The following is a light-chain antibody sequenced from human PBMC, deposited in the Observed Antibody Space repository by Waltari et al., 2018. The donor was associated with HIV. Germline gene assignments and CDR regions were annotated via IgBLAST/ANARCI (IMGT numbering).Light chain of an antibody. V-gene: IGKV1-16*02. Sequence: DIQMTQSPSSLSASVGDRVTITCRASQGISTYLGWFQQKPGKAPKSLIYDASSLRSGVPSKFSGSGSGTDFTLTISSLQPEDFATYYCQQYATYPFTFGGGTKVEIK. CDR2: DAS. J-gene: IGKJ4*01. CDR3: QQYATYPFT. CDR1: QGISTY.